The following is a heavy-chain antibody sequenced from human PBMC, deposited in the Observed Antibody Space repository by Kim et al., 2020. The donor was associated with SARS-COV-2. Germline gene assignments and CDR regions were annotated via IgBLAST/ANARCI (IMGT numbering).Heavy chain of an antibody. CDR3: AKGFWSGPRPPTYYFDY. D-gene: IGHD3-3*01. CDR2: ISGSGGST. Sequence: GGSLRLSCAASGFTFSSYAMSWVRQAPGKGLEWVSAISGSGGSTYYADSVKGRFTISRDNSKNTLYLQMNSLRAEDTAVYYCAKGFWSGPRPPTYYFDYWGQGTLVTVSS. J-gene: IGHJ4*02. CDR1: GFTFSSYA. V-gene: IGHV3-23*01.